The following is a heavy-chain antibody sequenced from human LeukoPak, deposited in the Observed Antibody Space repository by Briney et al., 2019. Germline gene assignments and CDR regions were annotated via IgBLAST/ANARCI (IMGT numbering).Heavy chain of an antibody. Sequence: PGGSLRLSCAASGFTFSSYAMTWVRQAPGKGLEWVSSISGSGGSTYYADSVKGRFTISRDNSKNTLYLQMNGLRAEDTAVYYRAKDCHDSGTYYTYFDYWGQGTLVTVSS. D-gene: IGHD3-10*01. CDR3: AKDCHDSGTYYTYFDY. V-gene: IGHV3-23*01. CDR2: ISGSGGST. CDR1: GFTFSSYA. J-gene: IGHJ4*02.